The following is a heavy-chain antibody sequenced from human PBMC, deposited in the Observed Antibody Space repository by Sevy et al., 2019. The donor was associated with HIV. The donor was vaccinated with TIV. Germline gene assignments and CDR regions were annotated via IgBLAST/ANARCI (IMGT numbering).Heavy chain of an antibody. V-gene: IGHV1-46*01. J-gene: IGHJ6*03. Sequence: ASVKVSCKASGCTFTSYYMHWVRQAPGQGLEWMGIINPSGGSTSYAPKFQGRVTMTRDTSTSTVYMELSSLRSEDTDVYDCAVTCGKSYYYYYYMDVWGNGTTVTVSS. D-gene: IGHD2-15*01. CDR1: GCTFTSYY. CDR2: INPSGGST. CDR3: AVTCGKSYYYYYYMDV.